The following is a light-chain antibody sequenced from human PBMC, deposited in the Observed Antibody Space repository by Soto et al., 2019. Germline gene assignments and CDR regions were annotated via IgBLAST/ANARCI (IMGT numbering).Light chain of an antibody. CDR2: GAS. CDR1: ESLSTY. CDR3: QSYNDWPFT. J-gene: IGKJ2*01. Sequence: EIEMTQSPSTLSVSPGDRVTLSCRASESLSTYLAWYQQKPGQAPRLLIYGASTKATGIPARFSGSGSATDFTLTISSLQSEDFAVYYCQSYNDWPFTFGHGTKVEI. V-gene: IGKV3-15*01.